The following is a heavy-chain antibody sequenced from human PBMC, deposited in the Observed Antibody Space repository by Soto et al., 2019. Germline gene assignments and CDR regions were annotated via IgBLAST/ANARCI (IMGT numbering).Heavy chain of an antibody. CDR2: INSDTGYT. CDR3: VRGKEAGVWFDP. Sequence: ASVKVSCKASGFTFSHHSIHWVRQAPGQRLEWMGWINSDTGYTKYSQKFQARLTITWDSSAKTAYMELSSLQSEDTAVYYCVRGKEAGVWFDPWGQGTLVTVSS. V-gene: IGHV1-3*04. D-gene: IGHD3-10*01. CDR1: GFTFSHHS. J-gene: IGHJ5*02.